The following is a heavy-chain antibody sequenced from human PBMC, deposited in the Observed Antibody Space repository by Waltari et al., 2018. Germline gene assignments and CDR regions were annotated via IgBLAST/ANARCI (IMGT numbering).Heavy chain of an antibody. V-gene: IGHV3-23*01. CDR2: ISSSGVGT. CDR1: GFSFSSYA. CDR3: AAARNGYNQPFDS. J-gene: IGHJ4*02. D-gene: IGHD5-12*01. Sequence: EVQLLESGGGLVQPGGSLRLSCGASGFSFSSYAMNWVRPAPGKGLDLVSGISSSGVGTDYADSVKGRFTISRDNSKTTLYLQMDSLRAEDTAVYYCAAARNGYNQPFDSWGRGTLVTVSS.